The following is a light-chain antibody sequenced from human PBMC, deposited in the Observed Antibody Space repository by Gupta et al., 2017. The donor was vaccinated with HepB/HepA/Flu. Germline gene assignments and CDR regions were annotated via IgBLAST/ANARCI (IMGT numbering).Light chain of an antibody. CDR3: QQTYSVPPT. V-gene: IGKV1-39*01. Sequence: DIQMTQSPSSLSASVGDRVTITCRSSQSILSYLNWFQKKPGKAPNLLIYTASSLQSGVPSKFSGGGSGTDFTLNISSLQPEDFATYYCQQTYSVPPTFGPGTKVDVK. CDR1: QSILSY. CDR2: TAS. J-gene: IGKJ3*01.